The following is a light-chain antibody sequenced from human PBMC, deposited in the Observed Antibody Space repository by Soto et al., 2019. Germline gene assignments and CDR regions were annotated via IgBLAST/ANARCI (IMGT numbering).Light chain of an antibody. CDR1: QNVSSSY. J-gene: IGKJ1*01. CDR2: GAS. CDR3: QQYASSPWT. V-gene: IGKV3-20*01. Sequence: ESMLTQSPDTLSLSPGERATLSCRASQNVSSSYLAWYQQKPGQAPRLLIYGASSRATGIPDRFSGSGSGTDFTFTISSLEPEDFALYYCQQYASSPWTFGQGTKVEI.